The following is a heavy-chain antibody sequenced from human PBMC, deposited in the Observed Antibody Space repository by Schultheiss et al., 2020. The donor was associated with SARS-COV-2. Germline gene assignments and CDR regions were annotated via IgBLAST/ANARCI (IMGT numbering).Heavy chain of an antibody. V-gene: IGHV2-5*08. D-gene: IGHD4-23*01. CDR3: ARSTTVALFDY. CDR1: GFSLSTSGMC. J-gene: IGHJ4*02. Sequence: SGPTLVKPTQTLTLTCTFSGFSLSTSGMCVSWIRQPPGKALEWLALIYWDDDKRYSPSLKSRLTITKDTSKNQVVLTMTNMDPVDTATYYCARSTTVALFDYWGQGTLVTVSS. CDR2: IYWDDDK.